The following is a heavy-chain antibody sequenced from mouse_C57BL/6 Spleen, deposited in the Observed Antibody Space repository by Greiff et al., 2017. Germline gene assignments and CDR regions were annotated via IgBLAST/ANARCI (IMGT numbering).Heavy chain of an antibody. D-gene: IGHD1-1*02. CDR1: GYTFTSYG. CDR2: IYPRSGNT. Sequence: QVQLQQSGAELARPGASVKLSCKASGYTFTSYGISWVKQRTGQGLEWIGEIYPRSGNTFYNEKFKGKATLTADKSSSTAYMELRSLTSEDSAVYFCAREGVLLEWYYFDDWGQGTTLTVSS. CDR3: AREGVLLEWYYFDD. V-gene: IGHV1-81*01. J-gene: IGHJ2*01.